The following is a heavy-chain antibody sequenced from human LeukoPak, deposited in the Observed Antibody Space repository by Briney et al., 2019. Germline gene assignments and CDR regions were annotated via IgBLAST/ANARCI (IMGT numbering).Heavy chain of an antibody. Sequence: GGSLRLSCAASGFTFSSYAMSWVRQAPGKGLEWVSAISGSGGSTYYADSVKGRFTISRDNSKNTLYLQMNSLRAEDTAVYYCARDRYYYDSSGYGYALDIWGQGTMVTVSS. D-gene: IGHD3-22*01. CDR2: ISGSGGST. J-gene: IGHJ3*02. V-gene: IGHV3-23*01. CDR3: ARDRYYYDSSGYGYALDI. CDR1: GFTFSSYA.